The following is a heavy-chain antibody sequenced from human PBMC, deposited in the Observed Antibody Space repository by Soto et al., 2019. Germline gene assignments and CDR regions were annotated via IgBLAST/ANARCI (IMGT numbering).Heavy chain of an antibody. Sequence: EVQLLESGGGLVQPGGSLRLSCAASGFTFSSYAMSWVRQAPGKGLEWVSAISGSGGSTYYADSVKGRFTISRDNSKNTLYLQMNSLRADDTAVYYCAKVYCSGGSCYYYYYYMDVWGKGTTVTVSS. CDR3: AKVYCSGGSCYYYYYYMDV. V-gene: IGHV3-23*01. D-gene: IGHD2-15*01. CDR2: ISGSGGST. J-gene: IGHJ6*03. CDR1: GFTFSSYA.